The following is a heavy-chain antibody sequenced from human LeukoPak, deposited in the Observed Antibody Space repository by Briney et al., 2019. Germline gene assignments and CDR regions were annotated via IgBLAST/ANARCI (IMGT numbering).Heavy chain of an antibody. D-gene: IGHD5-24*01. CDR1: GYSISSGYD. CDR2: ISHRGST. V-gene: IGHV4-38-2*01. Sequence: PSETLSLTCAVSGYSISSGYDWGWVRQPPGKGLEWIGSISHRGSTHYNPSLKSGVTISVDTSKNQFSLRMNSMTAADTAVYYCARGPDGYNSQYWGQGTLVTVSS. CDR3: ARGPDGYNSQY. J-gene: IGHJ4*02.